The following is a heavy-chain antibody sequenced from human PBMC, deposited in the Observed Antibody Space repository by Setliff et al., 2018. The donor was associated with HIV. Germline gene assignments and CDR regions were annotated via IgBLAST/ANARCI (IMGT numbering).Heavy chain of an antibody. V-gene: IGHV4-4*08. Sequence: TLSLPCDVSGGSISDFYWSWIRQSPRWGLEWIGYVHTSGSSNYNLSLKSRATISVDTSTNQFSLKLTSLTAADTAVYYCVRGGTGWLRGLFDYWGRGILVTVS. CDR3: VRGGTGWLRGLFDY. D-gene: IGHD5-12*01. CDR2: VHTSGSS. J-gene: IGHJ4*02. CDR1: GGSISDFY.